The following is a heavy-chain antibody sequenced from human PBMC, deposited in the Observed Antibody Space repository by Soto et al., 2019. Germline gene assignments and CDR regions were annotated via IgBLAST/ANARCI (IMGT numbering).Heavy chain of an antibody. CDR1: GFTFSSYW. D-gene: IGHD2-15*01. V-gene: IGHV3-74*01. CDR2: INSDGSST. Sequence: GGSLRLSCAASGFTFSSYWMHWVRQAPGKGLVWVSRINSDGSSTSYADSVKGRFTISRDNAKNTLYLQMNSLRAEDTAVYYCARVGSGVRPSFDYYYYYMDVWGKGTTVTVSS. CDR3: ARVGSGVRPSFDYYYYYMDV. J-gene: IGHJ6*03.